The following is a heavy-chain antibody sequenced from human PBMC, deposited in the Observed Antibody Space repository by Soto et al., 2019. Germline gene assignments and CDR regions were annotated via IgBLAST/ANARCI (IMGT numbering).Heavy chain of an antibody. D-gene: IGHD6-6*01. V-gene: IGHV4-30-2*01. Sequence: LSLTCAVSGGSISSGGYSLSWIRQPPGKGLEWIGYIYHSGSTYYNPSLKSRVTISVDRSKNQFSLKLSSVTAADTAVYYCAGGIAARPLGYWGQGTLVTVSS. CDR3: AGGIAARPLGY. J-gene: IGHJ4*02. CDR2: IYHSGST. CDR1: GGSISSGGYS.